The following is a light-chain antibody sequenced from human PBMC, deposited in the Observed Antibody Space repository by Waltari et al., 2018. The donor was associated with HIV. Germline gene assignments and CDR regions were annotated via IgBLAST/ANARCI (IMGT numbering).Light chain of an antibody. J-gene: IGKJ4*01. CDR2: WAS. CDR3: QQYYSTPRT. CDR1: QSVLYSSNSKNY. Sequence: DIVMTQSPDSLAVSLGERAPIHCKSSQSVLYSSNSKNYLAWYQQKPGQPPKLLIYWASTRESGVPDRFSGSGSGTDFTLTISSLQAEDVAVYYCQQYYSTPRTFGGGTKVEIK. V-gene: IGKV4-1*01.